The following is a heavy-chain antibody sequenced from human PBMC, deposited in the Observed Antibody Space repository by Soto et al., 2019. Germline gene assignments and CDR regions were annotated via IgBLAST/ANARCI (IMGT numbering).Heavy chain of an antibody. CDR3: ASGYCSSTSCSYYYYGMDV. Sequence: SVKVSCKASGYTFTSYDINWVRQTPGQGLEWMGGIIPIFGTANYAQKFQGRVTITADESTSTAYMELSSLRSEDTAVYYCASGYCSSTSCSYYYYGMDVWGQGTTVTVSS. CDR1: GYTFTSYD. J-gene: IGHJ6*02. CDR2: IIPIFGTA. D-gene: IGHD2-2*03. V-gene: IGHV1-69*13.